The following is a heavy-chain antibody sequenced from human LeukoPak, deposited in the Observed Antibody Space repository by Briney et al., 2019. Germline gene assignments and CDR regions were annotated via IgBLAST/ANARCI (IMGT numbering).Heavy chain of an antibody. Sequence: GASVKVSCKASGYTFTSYGISWVRQAPGQGLEWMGWISAYNGNTNYAQKLQGRVTMTRDTSTSTVYMELSSLRSEDTAVYYCARAPYDSSGYFIWGQGTMVTVSS. CDR1: GYTFTSYG. CDR3: ARAPYDSSGYFI. D-gene: IGHD3-22*01. V-gene: IGHV1-18*01. CDR2: ISAYNGNT. J-gene: IGHJ3*02.